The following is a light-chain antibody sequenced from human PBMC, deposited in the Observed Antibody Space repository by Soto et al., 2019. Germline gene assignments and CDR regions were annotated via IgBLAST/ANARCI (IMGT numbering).Light chain of an antibody. V-gene: IGKV3-15*01. Sequence: EIVMTQSPATLSVSPGERATLSCRASQSVNIKLAWYQQKFGQAPRLLIYGASTRAAGVPARFSGSGSGTEFTLTISILQSEDSAVYYCQQYNDAKTFGQGTKVEIK. CDR1: QSVNIK. CDR3: QQYNDAKT. J-gene: IGKJ1*01. CDR2: GAS.